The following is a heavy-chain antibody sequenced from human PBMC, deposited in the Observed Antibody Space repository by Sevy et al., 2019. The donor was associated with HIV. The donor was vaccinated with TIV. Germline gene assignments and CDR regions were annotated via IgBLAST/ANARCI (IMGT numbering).Heavy chain of an antibody. D-gene: IGHD2-15*01. CDR3: AREGGVVAVNLRIHWFDP. CDR2: TYYRSKWYN. Sequence: QSQTLSLTCAISGDSVSSNSAAWNWIRQSPSRGLEWLGRTYYRSKWYNDYAVSVKSRITINPDTSKNQFSLQLNSVTPEDTAVYYCAREGGVVAVNLRIHWFDPWGQGTLVTVSS. CDR1: GDSVSSNSAA. J-gene: IGHJ5*02. V-gene: IGHV6-1*01.